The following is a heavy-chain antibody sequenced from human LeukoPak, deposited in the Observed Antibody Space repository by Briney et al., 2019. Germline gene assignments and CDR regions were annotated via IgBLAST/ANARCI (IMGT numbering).Heavy chain of an antibody. J-gene: IGHJ3*02. D-gene: IGHD3-10*01. V-gene: IGHV3-23*01. CDR1: GFTFSSYA. Sequence: GGSLRLSCAASGFTFSSYAMSWVRQAPGKGLECVSTISGSGGSTYYADSVKGRFTLSRDNSTNTMYLQMNTLRAEDTAVYYCAKNLWFGELLLGGAFDMWGQGTMVTVSS. CDR2: ISGSGGST. CDR3: AKNLWFGELLLGGAFDM.